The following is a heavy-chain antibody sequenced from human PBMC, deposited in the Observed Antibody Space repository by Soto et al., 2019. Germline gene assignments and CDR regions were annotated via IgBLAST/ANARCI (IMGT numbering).Heavy chain of an antibody. V-gene: IGHV3-23*01. CDR2: INIYGST. CDR3: AKNYYFYS. Sequence: EVQLLESGGGLVKPGGSLRLSCAASGFTFNIYAMSWVRQAPGKGLEWVSSINIYGSTYYVDSVKVRFTISRDNSRNMLYLQMNSLRAEDTAVYYCAKNYYFYSWGQGTLINVSP. CDR1: GFTFNIYA. J-gene: IGHJ4*02.